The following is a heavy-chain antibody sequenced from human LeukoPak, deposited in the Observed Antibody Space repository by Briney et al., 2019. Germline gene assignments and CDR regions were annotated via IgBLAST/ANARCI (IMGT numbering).Heavy chain of an antibody. CDR2: IDWDDDK. Sequence: SGPTLVKPTQTLTLTCTFSGFSLSTSGVGVGWIRQPPGKALEWLARIDWDDDKYYSTSLKTRLTISKDTSKNQVVLTMTNMDPVDTATYYCARIHSSGRSGYFDYWGQGTLVTVSS. V-gene: IGHV2-70*11. CDR1: GFSLSTSGVG. CDR3: ARIHSSGRSGYFDY. J-gene: IGHJ4*02. D-gene: IGHD6-19*01.